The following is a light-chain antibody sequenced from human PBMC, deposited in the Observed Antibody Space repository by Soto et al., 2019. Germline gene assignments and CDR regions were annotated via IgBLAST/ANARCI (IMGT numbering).Light chain of an antibody. CDR1: QGISSA. J-gene: IGKJ4*01. CDR3: QQFNNYPA. V-gene: IGKV1D-13*01. CDR2: DAS. Sequence: AIQLTQSPSSLSASVGDRVTITCRASQGISSALAWYQQKPGKAPKLLIYDASSLESGVPSRFSGSGSWTDFTLTISSLQPEDFVTYYCQQFNNYPAFGGGTKVEIK.